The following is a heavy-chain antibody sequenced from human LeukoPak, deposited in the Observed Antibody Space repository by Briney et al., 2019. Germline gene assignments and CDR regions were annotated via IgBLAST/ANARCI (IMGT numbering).Heavy chain of an antibody. D-gene: IGHD1-26*01. CDR1: GYTFTSYY. V-gene: IGHV1-2*02. Sequence: ASVKVSCKASGYTFTSYYMHWVRQAPGQGLEWMGWINPNSGGTNYAQKFQGRVTMTRDTSISTAYMELSRLRSDDTAVYYCARDPYSGSYYAYFDYWGQGTLVTVSS. J-gene: IGHJ4*02. CDR3: ARDPYSGSYYAYFDY. CDR2: INPNSGGT.